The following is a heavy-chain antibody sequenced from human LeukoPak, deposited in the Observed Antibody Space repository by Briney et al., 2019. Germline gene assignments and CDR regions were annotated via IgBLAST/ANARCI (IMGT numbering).Heavy chain of an antibody. CDR2: ISYDGSTK. J-gene: IGHJ4*02. CDR3: ARVGGVTPFFYFDF. V-gene: IGHV3-30*04. CDR1: GFTFSSSA. D-gene: IGHD1-26*01. Sequence: GRSLRLSRAASGFTFSSSAMHWVRQAPGKGLEWVAFISYDGSTKYYADSVKGRFTISRDNSKNTLYLQMNSLRVEDTAVYYCARVGGVTPFFYFDFWGQGTLVTVSS.